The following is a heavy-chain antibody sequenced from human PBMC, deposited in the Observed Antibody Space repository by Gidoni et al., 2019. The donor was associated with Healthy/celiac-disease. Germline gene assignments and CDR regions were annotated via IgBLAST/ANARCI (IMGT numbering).Heavy chain of an antibody. CDR2: IKQDGSEK. J-gene: IGHJ4*02. Sequence: EVQLVESGGGLVQPGGSLRLSCAAPGFTFSSYGMRWVRQAPGKGLEWGANIKQDGSEKYYVDSVKGRFTISRDNAKNSLYLQMNSLRAEDTAVYYCARGGDYDSSGFEFDYWGQGTLVTVSS. D-gene: IGHD3-22*01. V-gene: IGHV3-7*04. CDR1: GFTFSSYG. CDR3: ARGGDYDSSGFEFDY.